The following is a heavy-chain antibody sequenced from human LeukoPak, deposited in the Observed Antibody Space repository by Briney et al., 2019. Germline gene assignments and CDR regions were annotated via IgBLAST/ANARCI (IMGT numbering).Heavy chain of an antibody. J-gene: IGHJ3*02. V-gene: IGHV4-38-2*01. D-gene: IGHD3-10*01. Sequence: SETLSLTCAASNNFISNDYYWGWIRQPPGRGLEWIGSIYHSGSTYYNPSLESRLTISLDTSKSHFSLNLSSVTAADRAVYYCAREYYHGAFDIWGQGTMVTVSS. CDR2: IYHSGST. CDR3: AREYYHGAFDI. CDR1: NNFISNDYY.